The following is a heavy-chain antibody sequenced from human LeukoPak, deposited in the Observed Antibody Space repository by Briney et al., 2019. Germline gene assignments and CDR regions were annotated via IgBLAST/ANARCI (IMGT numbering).Heavy chain of an antibody. CDR3: CVPGYQLFRNWFDP. CDR2: FDPEDGET. J-gene: IGHJ5*02. D-gene: IGHD2-2*01. V-gene: IGHV1-24*01. Sequence: RGASVKVSCKVSGYTLTELSMHWVRQAPGKGLEWMGGFDPEDGETIYAQKFQGRVTMTEDTSTDTAYMELSSLRSEDTAVYYCCVPGYQLFRNWFDPWGQGTLVTVSS. CDR1: GYTLTELS.